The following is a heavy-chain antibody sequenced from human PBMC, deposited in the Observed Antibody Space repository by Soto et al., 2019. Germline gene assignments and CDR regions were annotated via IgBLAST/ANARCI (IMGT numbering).Heavy chain of an antibody. D-gene: IGHD6-13*01. J-gene: IGHJ6*02. Sequence: QLQLQESGPGLVKPSETLSLTCTVSGGSISSSSYYWGWIRQPPGKGLEWIGSIYYSGSTYYNPSLKSRVTISVDTSKNQFSLKLSSVTAADTAVYYCARQRQQPVLGYYYGMDVWGQGTTVTVSS. CDR1: GGSISSSSYY. CDR2: IYYSGST. V-gene: IGHV4-39*01. CDR3: ARQRQQPVLGYYYGMDV.